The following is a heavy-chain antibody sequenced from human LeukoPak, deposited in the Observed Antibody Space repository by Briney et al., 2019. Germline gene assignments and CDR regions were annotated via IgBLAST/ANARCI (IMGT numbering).Heavy chain of an antibody. Sequence: PSETLSLTCTVSGGSISSYYWSWIRQPARKGLEWIGRIYTSGSTNYNPSLKSRVTMSVDTSKNQFSLKLSSVTAADTAVYYCARDNWNGPYYYMDVWGKGTTVTVSS. J-gene: IGHJ6*03. D-gene: IGHD1-1*01. CDR3: ARDNWNGPYYYMDV. CDR1: GGSISSYY. CDR2: IYTSGST. V-gene: IGHV4-4*07.